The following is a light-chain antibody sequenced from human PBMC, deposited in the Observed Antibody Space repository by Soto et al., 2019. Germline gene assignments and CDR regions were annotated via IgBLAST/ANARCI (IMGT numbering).Light chain of an antibody. CDR2: DIS. CDR1: QSLTNPY. Sequence: DNVLTQSPGPLSVSPVDIATLFCSARQSLTNPYIAWYQQKPGQAPRLLIYDISSRATGIPDRFSGSVSGTDFTLTITRLEPEDFAVFYCQQYGSSEIIFGQGTRLEIK. CDR3: QQYGSSEII. J-gene: IGKJ5*01. V-gene: IGKV3-20*01.